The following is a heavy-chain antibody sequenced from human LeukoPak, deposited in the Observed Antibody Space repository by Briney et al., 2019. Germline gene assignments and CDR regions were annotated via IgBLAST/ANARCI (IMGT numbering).Heavy chain of an antibody. CDR1: GFTFDDYG. V-gene: IGHV3-20*04. CDR3: ARERKLRYFDWLLRDDAFDI. Sequence: GGSLRLSCAASGFTFDDYGMSWDRHAPGEGVEWGSGINWNGGRTAYADSVKGGLTISRENAKNSLYLQMNSLRAEDTVLYYCARERKLRYFDWLLRDDAFDIWGQGTMVTVSS. CDR2: INWNGGRT. D-gene: IGHD3-9*01. J-gene: IGHJ3*02.